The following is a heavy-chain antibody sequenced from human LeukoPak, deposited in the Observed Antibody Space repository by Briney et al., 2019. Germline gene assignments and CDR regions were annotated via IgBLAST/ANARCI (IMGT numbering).Heavy chain of an antibody. D-gene: IGHD6-13*01. J-gene: IGHJ4*02. V-gene: IGHV1-3*01. CDR1: GYTFTNYA. CDR2: INADNGNT. Sequence: ASVKVSCKTSGYTFTNYAIHWVRQAPGRRLEWMGWINADNGNTKYSQKFQGRVTITRDTSASTAYMELSSLRSEDTDVYYCARGSSSWPYYFDYWGQGTLVTVSS. CDR3: ARGSSSWPYYFDY.